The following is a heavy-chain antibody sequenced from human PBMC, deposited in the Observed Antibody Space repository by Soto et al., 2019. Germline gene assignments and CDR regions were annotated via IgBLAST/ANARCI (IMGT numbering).Heavy chain of an antibody. CDR1: GFAFSSYG. V-gene: IGHV3-30*18. D-gene: IGHD2-15*01. CDR2: ISCDGSNK. J-gene: IGHJ3*02. CDR3: AKLSRRGVADAFDI. Sequence: GGSLRLSCAASGFAFSSYGMHWVRQAPGKGLEWVAVISCDGSNKYYADSVKGRFTISRDNSKNTLYLQMNSLRAEDTAVYYCAKLSRRGVADAFDIWGQGTMVTVSS.